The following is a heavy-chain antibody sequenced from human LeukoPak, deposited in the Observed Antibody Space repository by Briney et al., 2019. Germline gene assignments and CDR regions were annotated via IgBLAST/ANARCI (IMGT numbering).Heavy chain of an antibody. J-gene: IGHJ4*02. CDR2: ISYDGGTQ. V-gene: IGHV3-30-3*01. Sequence: GRSLRLSCAASGFTFSSYAMHWVRQAPGKGLEWVTIISYDGGTQYYADSVKGRFTISRDNSKNTLYLQMNSLRPEDTALYSCARDRSRRGFDYWGQGTLVTVSS. CDR3: ARDRSRRGFDY. D-gene: IGHD6-13*01. CDR1: GFTFSSYA.